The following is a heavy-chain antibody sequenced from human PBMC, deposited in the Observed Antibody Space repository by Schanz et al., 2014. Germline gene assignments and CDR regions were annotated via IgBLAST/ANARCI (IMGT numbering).Heavy chain of an antibody. J-gene: IGHJ4*02. D-gene: IGHD6-13*01. CDR1: GFSLDIFA. CDR3: AKSQGSSFDS. CDR2: INDGGVNK. Sequence: EVHLLESGGGLVQPGGSLRLSCATSGFSLDIFAVSWVRQARGKGLEWVSRINDGGVNKYYADSVKGSFTISSDNSKSAQYLQRSSRRAEDTAVYYCAKSQGSSFDSWGQGTLVTVSS. V-gene: IGHV3-23*01.